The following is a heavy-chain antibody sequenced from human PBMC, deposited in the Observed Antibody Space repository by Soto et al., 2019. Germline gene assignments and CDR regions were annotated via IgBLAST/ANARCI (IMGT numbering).Heavy chain of an antibody. CDR2: IIPIFGTA. V-gene: IGHV1-69*13. Sequence: ASVKVSCKASGGTFSSYAISWVRQAPGQGLEWMGGIIPIFGTANYAQKFQGRVTITADESTGTAYMELSSLRSEDTAAYYCARQAGYSSGWYFWVYRGQGTLVTASS. CDR3: ARQAGYSSGWYFWVY. D-gene: IGHD6-19*01. J-gene: IGHJ4*02. CDR1: GGTFSSYA.